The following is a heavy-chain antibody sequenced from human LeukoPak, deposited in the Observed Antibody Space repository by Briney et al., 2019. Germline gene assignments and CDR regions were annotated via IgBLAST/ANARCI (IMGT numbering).Heavy chain of an antibody. V-gene: IGHV5-51*01. J-gene: IGHJ4*02. CDR2: IYPGDSDT. CDR3: ARHLVVGPTSYFDY. CDR1: GSRFTSYW. D-gene: IGHD3-22*01. Sequence: GESLKISCKGSGSRFTSYWIGWVRQLPGKDLEWMGIIYPGDSDTRYSPSFQGQVTISADKSISTAYLQWSSLKASDTAMYYCARHLVVGPTSYFDYWGQGTLVTVSS.